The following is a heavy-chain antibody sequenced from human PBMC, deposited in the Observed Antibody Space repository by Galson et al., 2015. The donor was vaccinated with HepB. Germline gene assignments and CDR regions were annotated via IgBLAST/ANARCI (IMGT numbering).Heavy chain of an antibody. Sequence: SLRLSCAASGFTLSSYWMHWVRQAPGKGLVWVSRIISDGSSTRYADAVKGRFTISRDNAWNTLYPQMNSLRAEDTAVYYCAREGVIVGGTPIDPWGQGTLVSVSS. CDR2: IISDGSST. D-gene: IGHD1-26*01. J-gene: IGHJ5*02. CDR3: AREGVIVGGTPIDP. CDR1: GFTLSSYW. V-gene: IGHV3-74*01.